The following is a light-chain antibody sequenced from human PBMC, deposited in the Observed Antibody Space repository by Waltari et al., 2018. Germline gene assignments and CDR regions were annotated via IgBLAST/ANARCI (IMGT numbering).Light chain of an antibody. J-gene: IGLJ3*02. CDR2: LDD. CDR1: SSNIGRNT. Sequence: QSVLTQPPSASGTPGQRVTISCSGSSSNIGRNTVNWYQQLPGTAPKLLIYLDDHQRSGFPDRFSGCKSVTSAALAISGLQSEDEADYHCATWDDSLNGWVFGGGTKLTVL. CDR3: ATWDDSLNGWV. V-gene: IGLV1-44*01.